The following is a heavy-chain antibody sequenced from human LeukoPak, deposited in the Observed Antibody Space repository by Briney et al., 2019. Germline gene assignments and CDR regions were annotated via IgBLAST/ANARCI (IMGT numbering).Heavy chain of an antibody. CDR1: GGSISSYY. J-gene: IGHJ4*02. Sequence: SETLSLTCTVSGGSISSYYWSWIRQPPGKGLEWIGYIYYSGSTDYNPSLKSRVTISVDTSKNQFSLKLSSVTAADTAVYYCARDLNYWGQGTLVTVSS. CDR3: ARDLNY. V-gene: IGHV4-59*01. CDR2: IYYSGST.